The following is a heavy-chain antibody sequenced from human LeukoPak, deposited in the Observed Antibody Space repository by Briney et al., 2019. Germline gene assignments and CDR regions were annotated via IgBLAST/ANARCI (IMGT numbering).Heavy chain of an antibody. Sequence: GGSLRLSCTASGFTFGDYAMSWVRQAPGKGLEWVGFIRSKAYGGTTEYAASVKGRFTISRDDSKSIAYLQMNSLKTEDTAVYYCAKLDGWPDAFDIWGQGTMVTVSS. CDR3: AKLDGWPDAFDI. CDR2: IRSKAYGGTT. J-gene: IGHJ3*02. D-gene: IGHD3/OR15-3a*01. V-gene: IGHV3-49*04. CDR1: GFTFGDYA.